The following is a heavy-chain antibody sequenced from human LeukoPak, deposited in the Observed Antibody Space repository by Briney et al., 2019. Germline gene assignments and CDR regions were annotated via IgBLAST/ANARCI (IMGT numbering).Heavy chain of an antibody. J-gene: IGHJ4*02. CDR3: ARGSIAVAGASDY. V-gene: IGHV3-11*01. D-gene: IGHD6-19*01. CDR1: GFTFSEHY. CDR2: ISSGGTTI. Sequence: PGGSLRLSCAASGFTFSEHYMSWIRQAPGKGLEWIPYISSGGTTIHYADSVKGRFTISRDIAKNSLYLQMNSLRAEDTAVYYCARGSIAVAGASDYWGQGTLVTVSS.